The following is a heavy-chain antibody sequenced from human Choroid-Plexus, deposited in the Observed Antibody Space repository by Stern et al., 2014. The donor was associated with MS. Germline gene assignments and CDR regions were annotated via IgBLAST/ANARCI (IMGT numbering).Heavy chain of an antibody. V-gene: IGHV3-7*01. CDR1: GFTFGNYW. J-gene: IGHJ6*02. D-gene: IGHD2/OR15-2a*01. CDR3: AXVYNXIYGIVXXRGSGMDV. CDR2: IKEDGTEK. Sequence: VQLVQSGGGLVQPGGSLTISCTAAGFTFGNYWMTWVRQAPGKGLEWVANIKEDGTEKNYVDSVKGRFTISRDNARNSLYLQMNSLRVEDTALYYCAXVYNXIYGIVXXRGSGMDVWGQGTTVIVSS.